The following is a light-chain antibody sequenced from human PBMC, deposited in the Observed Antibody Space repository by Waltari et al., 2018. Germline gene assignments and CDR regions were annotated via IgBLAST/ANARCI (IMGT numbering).Light chain of an antibody. CDR1: QNIIKY. V-gene: IGKV3-20*01. Sequence: EIVLTQSPGTLSLFPGERATLSCRDSQNIIKYLAWYQKNPGQTPRLLIYHTSIRAACITERFSGSGSGTYFSHFISRLEPEDFAVYYCQHYVRLPATFGQGTKVEIK. J-gene: IGKJ1*01. CDR3: QHYVRLPAT. CDR2: HTS.